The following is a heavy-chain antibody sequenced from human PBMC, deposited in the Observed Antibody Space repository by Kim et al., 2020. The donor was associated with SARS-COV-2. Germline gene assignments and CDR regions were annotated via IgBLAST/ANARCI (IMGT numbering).Heavy chain of an antibody. CDR2: IYYSGST. D-gene: IGHD3-10*01. CDR1: GGSISSSSYY. V-gene: IGHV4-39*01. J-gene: IGHJ5*02. Sequence: SETLSLTCTVSGGSISSSSYYWGWIRQPPGKGLEWIGSIYYSGSTYYNPSLKSRVTISVDTSKNQFSLKLSSVTAADTAVYYCARHGGGQFWITMVRENNWFDPWGQGTLVTVSS. CDR3: ARHGGGQFWITMVRENNWFDP.